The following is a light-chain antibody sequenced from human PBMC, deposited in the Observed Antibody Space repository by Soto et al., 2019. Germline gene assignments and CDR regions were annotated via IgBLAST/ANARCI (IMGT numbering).Light chain of an antibody. V-gene: IGLV2-14*03. CDR3: SSYTSSSTYV. Sequence: QSALTQPASVSGSPGQSITISCTGTSSDVGGYNLVSWYQQHPGKAPKLMIYDVNNRPSGVSNRFSGSKSGNTASLTISGLQAEDEADYYCSSYTSSSTYVFGTGTKVTVL. CDR1: SSDVGGYNL. J-gene: IGLJ1*01. CDR2: DVN.